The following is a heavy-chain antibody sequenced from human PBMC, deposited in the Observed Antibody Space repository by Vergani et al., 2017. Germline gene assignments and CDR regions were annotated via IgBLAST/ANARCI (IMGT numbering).Heavy chain of an antibody. D-gene: IGHD2-21*02. CDR2: VKSDGNSA. CDR1: GFTLGQYW. J-gene: IGHJ5*02. V-gene: IGHV3-74*03. CDR3: ARARCGGACFMSNWLDT. Sequence: EVQLVESGGGLVQPGGSLRLSCAASGFTLGQYWMHWVRQTPGTVLEWVSRVKSDGNSAMYADSVKGRFTISRDNSKNTLYLEMKSLRVEDTAVYYCARARCGGACFMSNWLDTWGQGTLVSVSS.